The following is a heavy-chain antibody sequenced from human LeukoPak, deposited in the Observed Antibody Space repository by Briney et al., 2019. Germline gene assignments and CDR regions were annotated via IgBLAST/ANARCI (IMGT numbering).Heavy chain of an antibody. Sequence: SETLSLTCTVSSGSISSSSYYWGWIRQPPGKGLEWIGSIYYSGSPYYNPSLKSRVTISVDTSKNQFSLKLSSVTATDTAVYYCARDLGDFWSGSLYYWGQGTLVTVSS. V-gene: IGHV4-39*07. D-gene: IGHD3-3*01. CDR3: ARDLGDFWSGSLYY. CDR2: IYYSGSP. J-gene: IGHJ4*02. CDR1: SGSISSSSYY.